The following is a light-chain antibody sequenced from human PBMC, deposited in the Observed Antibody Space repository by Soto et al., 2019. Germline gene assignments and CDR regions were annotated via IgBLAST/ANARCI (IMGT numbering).Light chain of an antibody. CDR2: EGS. Sequence: QSVLTQPASVSGSPGQSITISCTGTSSDVGSYNLVSWYQLHPGKAPKLMIYEGSKRPSGVSNRFSGSKSGNTASLTISGLQTEEEADYYCCSYTRSSTFVFGGGTKLTVL. V-gene: IGLV2-23*03. CDR1: SSDVGSYNL. J-gene: IGLJ2*01. CDR3: CSYTRSSTFV.